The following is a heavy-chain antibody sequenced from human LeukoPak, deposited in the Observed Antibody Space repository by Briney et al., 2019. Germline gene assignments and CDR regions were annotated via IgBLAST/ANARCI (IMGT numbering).Heavy chain of an antibody. D-gene: IGHD6-13*01. Sequence: SETLSLTCAVYGGSFSGYYWSWIRQPPGKGLEWIGYIYYSGSTNYNPSLKSRVTISVDTSKNQFSLKLSSVTAADTAVYYCARGDSSSWYEGLGWFDPWGQGTLVTVSS. V-gene: IGHV4-59*01. CDR3: ARGDSSSWYEGLGWFDP. CDR2: IYYSGST. CDR1: GGSFSGYY. J-gene: IGHJ5*02.